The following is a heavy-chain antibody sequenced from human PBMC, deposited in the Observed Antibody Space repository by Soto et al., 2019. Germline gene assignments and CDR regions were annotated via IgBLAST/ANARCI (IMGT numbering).Heavy chain of an antibody. D-gene: IGHD6-19*01. CDR1: GFTFSSYA. V-gene: IGHV3-23*01. J-gene: IGHJ5*02. CDR3: AKSPQWLASNWVDP. CDR2: ISGSGGGT. Sequence: EVQLLESGGGLVQPGGSLRLSCAASGFTFSSYAMSWVRQAPGKGLEWVSAISGSGGGTYYAHSVKGRFTISRDNSKNTLYLQMNSLRAEDTAVYYCAKSPQWLASNWVDPWGQGTLVTVSS.